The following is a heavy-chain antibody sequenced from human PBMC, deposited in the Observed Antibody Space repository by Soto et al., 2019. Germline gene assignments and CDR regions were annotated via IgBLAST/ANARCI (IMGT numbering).Heavy chain of an antibody. CDR3: AKNGQPPYYYYGMDV. J-gene: IGHJ6*02. CDR1: GYTFSRYG. V-gene: IGHV1-18*01. Sequence: SVKVSCKASGYTFSRYGISWVRQAPGQGLEWMEWISGYNGDTKYAQKVQERVTMTIDTSTYTAYMELRSLTSDDTAIYYCAKNGQPPYYYYGMDVWGQVTTVTVS. D-gene: IGHD2-8*01. CDR2: ISGYNGDT.